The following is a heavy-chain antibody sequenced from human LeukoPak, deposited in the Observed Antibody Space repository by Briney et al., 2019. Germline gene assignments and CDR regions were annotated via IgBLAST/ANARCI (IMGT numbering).Heavy chain of an antibody. J-gene: IGHJ4*02. CDR3: ARSGVGYFYDNTGYYPLDY. CDR2: IIPIFGTA. CDR1: GGTFSSYA. D-gene: IGHD3-22*01. Sequence: SVKASCKASGGTFSSYAISWVRQAPGQGLEWMGGIIPIFGTANYAQKFQGRVTITADESTSTAYMELSSLRSEDTAVYYCARSGVGYFYDNTGYYPLDYWGQGTLVTVSS. V-gene: IGHV1-69*01.